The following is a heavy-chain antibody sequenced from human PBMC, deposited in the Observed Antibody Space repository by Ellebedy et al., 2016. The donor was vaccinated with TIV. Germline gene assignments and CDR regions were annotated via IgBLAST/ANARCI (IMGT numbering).Heavy chain of an antibody. CDR3: ARQERGIAAAGITYYYYYMDV. CDR2: IYTSGST. V-gene: IGHV4-61*02. J-gene: IGHJ6*03. Sequence: SETLSLTXTVSGGSISSGSYYWSWIRQPAGKGLEWIGRIYTSGSTNYNPSLKSRVTMSVDTSKNQFSLKLSSVTAADTAVYYCARQERGIAAAGITYYYYYMDVWGKGTTVTVSS. D-gene: IGHD6-13*01. CDR1: GGSISSGSYY.